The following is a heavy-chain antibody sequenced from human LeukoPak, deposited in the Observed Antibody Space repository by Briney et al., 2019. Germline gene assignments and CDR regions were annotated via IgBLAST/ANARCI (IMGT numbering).Heavy chain of an antibody. CDR1: GGSISSSSYY. CDR2: IYYSGST. J-gene: IGHJ3*02. CDR3: ARLVDDYYDSSGYYNAFDN. D-gene: IGHD3-22*01. Sequence: PSETLSLTCTVSGGSISSSSYYWGWIRQPPGKGLEWIGSIYYSGSTYYNPSLKSRVTISVDTSKNQFSLKLSSVTAADTAVYYCARLVDDYYDSSGYYNAFDNWGQGTMVTVYS. V-gene: IGHV4-39*01.